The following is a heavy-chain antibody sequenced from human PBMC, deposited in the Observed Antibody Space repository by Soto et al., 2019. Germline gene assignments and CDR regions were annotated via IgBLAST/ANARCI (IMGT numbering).Heavy chain of an antibody. CDR2: IYYSGST. CDR3: ARDVVGYCIFNRCPRPLHYNGMDV. D-gene: IGHD2-15*01. V-gene: IGHV4-39*07. CDR1: GGSISSSSYY. J-gene: IGHJ6*02. Sequence: TSETLSLTCTVAGGSISSSSYYWGWIRQAPGKGLEWIGSIYYSGSTNYNPSLKSRVTISVDTSKNQFSLKLSSVTAADTAVYYCARDVVGYCIFNRCPRPLHYNGMDVWGQGTTVTVS.